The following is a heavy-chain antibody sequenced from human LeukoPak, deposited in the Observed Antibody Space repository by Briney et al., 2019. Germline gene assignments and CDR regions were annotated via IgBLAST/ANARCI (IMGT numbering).Heavy chain of an antibody. CDR3: ARRTTVTTTGDY. Sequence: GGSLRLSGAASGFTFSSYAMHWVRQAPGKGLEWVAVISYDGSNKYYADSVKGRFTISRDNSKNTLYLQMNSLRAEDTAVYYCARRTTVTTTGDYWGQGTLVTVSS. J-gene: IGHJ4*02. D-gene: IGHD4-17*01. V-gene: IGHV3-30-3*01. CDR2: ISYDGSNK. CDR1: GFTFSSYA.